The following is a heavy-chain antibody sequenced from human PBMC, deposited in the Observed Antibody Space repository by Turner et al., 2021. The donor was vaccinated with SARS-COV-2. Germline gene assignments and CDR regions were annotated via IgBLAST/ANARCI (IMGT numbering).Heavy chain of an antibody. CDR2: IYYSGST. D-gene: IGHD3-10*01. V-gene: IGHV4-39*01. J-gene: IGHJ6*02. CDR1: GGSISSSSYY. Sequence: QLQLQESGPGLVKPSETLSLTCPVSGGSISSSSYYWGWIRQPPGKGLEWIGSIYYSGSTYYNPSLKSRGTISVDTSKNQFSLKVSSVAAADTAVYYWAGLPVGYYGSGSYYHFGKEVWGQGTTVTVSS. CDR3: AGLPVGYYGSGSYYHFGKEV.